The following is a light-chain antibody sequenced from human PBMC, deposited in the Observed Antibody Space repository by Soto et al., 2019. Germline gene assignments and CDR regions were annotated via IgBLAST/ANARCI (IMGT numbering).Light chain of an antibody. Sequence: QSALTQPRSVSGSPGQSVTISCTGTSSDVGHYDYVSWYQQYPGKAPKLMIYDVTKRPSGVPDRFSGSKSGITASLTISGLQAEDEADYYCSSHTTSNTWVFGGGTKVTVL. CDR3: SSHTTSNTWV. V-gene: IGLV2-11*01. CDR2: DVT. J-gene: IGLJ3*02. CDR1: SSDVGHYDY.